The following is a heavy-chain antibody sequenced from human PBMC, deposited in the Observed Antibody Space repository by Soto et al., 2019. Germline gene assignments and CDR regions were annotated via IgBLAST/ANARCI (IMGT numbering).Heavy chain of an antibody. J-gene: IGHJ6*02. CDR1: GGTFSSYA. Sequence: SVKVSCKASGGTFSSYAISWVRQAPGQGLEWMGGIIPIFGTANYAQKFQGRVTITADESTSTAYMELRSLRSDDPAVYYCAKERYSSSRGGYSYGMDVGGQGTTVTVSS. CDR3: AKERYSSSRGGYSYGMDV. V-gene: IGHV1-69*13. D-gene: IGHD6-6*01. CDR2: IIPIFGTA.